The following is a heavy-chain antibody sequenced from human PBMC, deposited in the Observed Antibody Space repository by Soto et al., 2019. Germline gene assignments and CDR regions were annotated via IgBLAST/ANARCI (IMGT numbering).Heavy chain of an antibody. CDR1: GGSFTFSGYY. CDR2: INHIGTT. J-gene: IGHJ4*02. V-gene: IGHV4-34*01. Sequence: NPSETLSLTCTVYGGSFTFSGYYWSWIRQPPGKGLEWIGEINHIGTTKYNPSLESRVTISLDTSKNHFSLDLTSVTAADTAVYYCVRGRILRLRFGDFVSWGQGTLVTVSS. D-gene: IGHD5-12*01. CDR3: VRGRILRLRFGDFVS.